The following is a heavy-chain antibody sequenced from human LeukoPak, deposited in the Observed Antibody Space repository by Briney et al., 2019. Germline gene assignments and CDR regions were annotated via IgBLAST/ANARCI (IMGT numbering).Heavy chain of an antibody. D-gene: IGHD3-10*01. CDR2: LSGSGGST. CDR3: AKEGSALWFGELSYYFDY. J-gene: IGHJ4*02. CDR1: GFNFGSYV. Sequence: GGTLRFSCVGTGFNFGSYVMSWVGQGPGKGLEWVSALSGSGGSTYYADSVKGRFTISRDNSKNTLYLQMNSLRAEDTAVYYCAKEGSALWFGELSYYFDYWGQGTLVTVSS. V-gene: IGHV3-23*01.